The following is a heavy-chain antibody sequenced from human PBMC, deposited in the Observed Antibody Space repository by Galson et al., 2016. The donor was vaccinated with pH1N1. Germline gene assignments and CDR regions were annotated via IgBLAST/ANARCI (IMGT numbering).Heavy chain of an antibody. CDR2: IHTSGST. Sequence: TLSLTCTVSGTSISSGSYYWSWIRQPAGKGLEWIGHIHTSGSTNYSPSLKSRVTISVDTSQNQFSLKVSSVTAADTAVYYCARDRSPARLYYWGQGTLVTVSS. CDR1: GTSISSGSYY. J-gene: IGHJ4*02. V-gene: IGHV4-61*09. CDR3: ARDRSPARLYY. D-gene: IGHD2-2*01.